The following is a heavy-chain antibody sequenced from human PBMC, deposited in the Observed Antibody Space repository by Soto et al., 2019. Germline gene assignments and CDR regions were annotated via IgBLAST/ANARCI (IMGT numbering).Heavy chain of an antibody. CDR2: IYHSGST. V-gene: IGHV4-4*02. J-gene: IGHJ4*02. CDR1: GGSISSSNW. D-gene: IGHD6-19*01. CDR3: ASASGIAVAGPFDY. Sequence: KASETLSLTCAVSGGSISSSNWWSWVRQPPGKGLEWIGEIYHSGSTNYNPSLKSRVTISVDKSKNQFSLKLSSVTAADTALYYCASASGIAVAGPFDYWGQGTLVTVSS.